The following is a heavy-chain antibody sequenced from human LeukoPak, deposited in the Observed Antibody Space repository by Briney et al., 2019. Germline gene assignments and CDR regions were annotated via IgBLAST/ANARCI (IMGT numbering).Heavy chain of an antibody. J-gene: IGHJ5*02. CDR1: GFAFSSYA. Sequence: PGGSLRLSCAASGFAFSSYAMSWVRQAPGKGLEWVSAISGSGGSTYYADSVKGRFTISRDNAKNSLYLQMNSLRAEDTAVYYCASLYGSGPNWFDPWGQGTLVTVSS. V-gene: IGHV3-23*01. D-gene: IGHD3-10*01. CDR2: ISGSGGST. CDR3: ASLYGSGPNWFDP.